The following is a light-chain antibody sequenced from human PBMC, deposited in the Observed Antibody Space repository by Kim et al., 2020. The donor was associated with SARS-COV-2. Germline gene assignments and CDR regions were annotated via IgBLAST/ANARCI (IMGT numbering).Light chain of an antibody. CDR2: WAS. V-gene: IGKV4-1*01. J-gene: IGKJ2*01. CDR3: QQCYSVPYT. CDR1: QSVLYSSNNKNY. Sequence: RTNINCKSSQSVLYSSNNKNYLTWYQQKPGQPPKLLIYWASTRESGVPDRFSGSGSGTDFTLTISSLQAEDVAVYYCQQCYSVPYTFGQGTKLEI.